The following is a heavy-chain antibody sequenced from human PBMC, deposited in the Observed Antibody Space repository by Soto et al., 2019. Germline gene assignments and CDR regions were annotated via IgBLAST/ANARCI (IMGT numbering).Heavy chain of an antibody. CDR2: ISAYNGNT. V-gene: IGHV1-18*01. CDR3: ARALGPLRYFDL. D-gene: IGHD7-27*01. CDR1: GYTFTSYG. J-gene: IGHJ2*01. Sequence: QVQLVQSGAEVKKPGASVKVSCKASGYTFTSYGISWVRQAPGQGLEWMGWISAYNGNTNYAQKLQGRXXMXTXXSTSTAYMELRSLRSDDTAVYYCARALGPLRYFDLWGRGTLVTVSS.